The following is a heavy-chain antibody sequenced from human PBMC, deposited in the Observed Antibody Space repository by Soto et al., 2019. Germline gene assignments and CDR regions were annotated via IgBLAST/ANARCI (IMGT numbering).Heavy chain of an antibody. V-gene: IGHV3-30*18. CDR2: ISYDGSNK. CDR3: AKAITYDFWSGYYTGWAANYYYGMDV. CDR1: GFTFSSYG. Sequence: PGGSLRLSCAASGFTFSSYGMHWVRQAPGKGLEWVAVISYDGSNKYYADSVKGRFTISRDNSKNTLYLQMNSLRAEDTAVYYCAKAITYDFWSGYYTGWAANYYYGMDVWGQGTTVTVSS. J-gene: IGHJ6*02. D-gene: IGHD3-3*01.